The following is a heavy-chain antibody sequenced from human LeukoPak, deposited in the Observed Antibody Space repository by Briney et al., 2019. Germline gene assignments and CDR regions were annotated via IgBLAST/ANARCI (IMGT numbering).Heavy chain of an antibody. CDR3: ARSGYSSDMGAFDI. J-gene: IGHJ3*02. Sequence: PSETLSLTCAVYGGSFSGYYWSWIRQPPGKGLEWMGEINHSGSTNYNPSLKSRVTISVDTSKDQFSLRLSYVSAAETAVYYCARSGYSSDMGAFDIWGQGTMVTVSS. D-gene: IGHD6-19*01. CDR1: GGSFSGYY. CDR2: INHSGST. V-gene: IGHV4-34*01.